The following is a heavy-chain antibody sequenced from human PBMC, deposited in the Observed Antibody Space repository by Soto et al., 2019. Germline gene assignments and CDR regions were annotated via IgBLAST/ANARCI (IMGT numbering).Heavy chain of an antibody. CDR2: IYYSGST. J-gene: IGHJ6*03. CDR1: GGSISSGGYY. CDR3: ARQRAGARSYVAAPYYYWYTVV. Sequence: LSLTCTVSGGSISSGGYYWSWIRQHPGKGLEWIGYIYYSGSTNYNPSLKSRVTISVDTSKNQFSLKLSSVTAADTAVYYCARQRAGARSYVAAPYYYWYTVVLGKGTTVTGSS. D-gene: IGHD6-6*01. V-gene: IGHV4-31*03.